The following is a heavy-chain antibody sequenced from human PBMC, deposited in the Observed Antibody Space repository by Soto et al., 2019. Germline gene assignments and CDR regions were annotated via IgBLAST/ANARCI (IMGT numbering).Heavy chain of an antibody. CDR2: ISSSGSYI. CDR1: GFTFSSYS. Sequence: GGSLRLSCAASGFTFSSYSMNWVRQAPGKGLEWVSSISSSGSYIYYADSVKGRFTISRDNAKNSLYLQMNSLRAEDTAVYYCARGTFYYDSNAYYGYWCQGTVVTVS. V-gene: IGHV3-21*01. J-gene: IGHJ4*02. CDR3: ARGTFYYDSNAYYGY. D-gene: IGHD3-22*01.